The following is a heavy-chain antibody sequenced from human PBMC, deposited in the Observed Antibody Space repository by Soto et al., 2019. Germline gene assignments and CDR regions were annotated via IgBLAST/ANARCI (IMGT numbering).Heavy chain of an antibody. V-gene: IGHV6-1*01. D-gene: IGHD3-22*01. CDR1: GDSVSSNSAA. J-gene: IGHJ6*02. Sequence: PSQTLSLTCAISGDSVSSNSAAWNWIRQSPSRGLEWLGRTYYRSRWYNDYAVSVQSQIIIYPDTSKNQFSLQVNSVTPDDTAVYYCARGYYYEIRDYYEEALDYYYGLDVWGPGTTVTVSS. CDR3: ARGYYYEIRDYYEEALDYYYGLDV. CDR2: TYYRSRWYN.